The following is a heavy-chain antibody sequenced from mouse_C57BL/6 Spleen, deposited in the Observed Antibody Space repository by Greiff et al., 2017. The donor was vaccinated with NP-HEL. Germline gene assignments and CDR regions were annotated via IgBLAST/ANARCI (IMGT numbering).Heavy chain of an antibody. V-gene: IGHV14-2*01. CDR2: IDPEDGEP. D-gene: IGHD1-1*01. CDR1: GFNIKDYY. J-gene: IGHJ2*01. Sequence: DVKLVESGAELVKPGASVKLSCTASGFNIKDYYMHWVKQRTEQGLEWIGRIDPEDGEPKYAPKFQGKAPINADTSSNTAYLQLSSLTSEDTAVYYCASTVVAGRYYFDYWGQGTTLTVSS. CDR3: ASTVVAGRYYFDY.